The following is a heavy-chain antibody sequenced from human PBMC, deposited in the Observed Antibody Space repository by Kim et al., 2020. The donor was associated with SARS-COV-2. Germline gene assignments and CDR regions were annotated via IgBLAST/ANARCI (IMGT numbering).Heavy chain of an antibody. D-gene: IGHD1-20*01. CDR2: IYYSGST. J-gene: IGHJ6*02. V-gene: IGHV4-59*01. CDR3: ARDLGYNWNYYYYYGMDV. Sequence: SETLSLTCTVSGGSISSYYWSWIRQPPGKGLEWIGYIYYSGSTNYNPSLKSRVTISVDTSKNQFSLKLSSVTAADTAVYYCARDLGYNWNYYYYYGMDVWGRGTRVTVSS. CDR1: GGSISSYY.